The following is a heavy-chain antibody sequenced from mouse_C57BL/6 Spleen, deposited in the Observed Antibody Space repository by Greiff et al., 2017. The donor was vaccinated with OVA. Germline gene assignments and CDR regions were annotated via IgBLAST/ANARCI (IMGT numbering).Heavy chain of an antibody. CDR1: GYTFTDYY. Sequence: EVQLMESGPVLVKPGASVKMSCKASGYTFTDYYMNWVKQSHGQSLEWIGGINPYNGGTSYNQKFKGKATLTVDKSSSTAYMELNSLTSGDSAVYYCAREEDGYFAYWGQGTLVTVSA. CDR2: INPYNGGT. V-gene: IGHV1-19*01. J-gene: IGHJ3*01. CDR3: AREEDGYFAY. D-gene: IGHD2-3*01.